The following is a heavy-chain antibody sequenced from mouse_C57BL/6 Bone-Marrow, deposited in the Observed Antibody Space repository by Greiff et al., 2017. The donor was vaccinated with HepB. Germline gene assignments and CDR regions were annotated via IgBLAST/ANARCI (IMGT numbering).Heavy chain of an antibody. CDR2: IYPGDGDT. Sequence: VQLQQSGPELVKPGASVKISCKASGYAFSSSWMNWVKQRPGKGLEWIGRIYPGDGDTNYNGKFKGKATLTADKSSSTAYMQLSSLTSEDSAVYFCARDYSYYFDYWGQGTTPTVSS. CDR3: ARDYSYYFDY. CDR1: GYAFSSSW. D-gene: IGHD2-13*01. J-gene: IGHJ2*01. V-gene: IGHV1-82*01.